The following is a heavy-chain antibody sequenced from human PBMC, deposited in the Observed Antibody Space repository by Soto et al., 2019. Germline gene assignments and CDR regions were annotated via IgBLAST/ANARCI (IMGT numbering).Heavy chain of an antibody. Sequence: SAARRVPCTVSGGLISKNWWSGSRQLPGKRLEWIGYIRYSGSTNYNPSLKSRVTISVDTSKNQFSLKLSSVTAADTAVYYCVRLRWADYGGIFDPWGQGTLVTVS. CDR3: VRLRWADYGGIFDP. V-gene: IGHV4-59*01. J-gene: IGHJ5*02. D-gene: IGHD4-17*01. CDR1: GGLISKNW. CDR2: IRYSGST.